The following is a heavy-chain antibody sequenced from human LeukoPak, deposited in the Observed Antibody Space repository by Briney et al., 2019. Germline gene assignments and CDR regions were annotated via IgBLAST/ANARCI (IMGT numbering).Heavy chain of an antibody. V-gene: IGHV3-21*01. CDR2: ITGSSSYI. CDR1: GYTFSTYY. D-gene: IGHD6-6*01. CDR3: ASGFSSSPYFDY. J-gene: IGHJ4*02. Sequence: GGSLRLSCAASGYTFSTYYMNWVRQAPGKGLEWVSFITGSSSYIYYTDSVKGRFTISRDNAKNSLFLQMNSLRDEDTAVYYCASGFSSSPYFDYWGQGTLVTVSS.